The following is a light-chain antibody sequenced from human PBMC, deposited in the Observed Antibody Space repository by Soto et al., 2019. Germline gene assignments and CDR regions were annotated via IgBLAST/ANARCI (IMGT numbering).Light chain of an antibody. CDR1: QSVRTY. Sequence: EIVLTQAPVTPSFSPGERATLSCMASQSVRTYLAWARVKPGPATRLHIYDAYSRASGSPARLSGSGSGTDFTLTLRSLNPQDFALYSCQQRNSWHPINCGQGTRREIK. J-gene: IGKJ5*01. CDR2: DAY. CDR3: QQRNSWHPIN. V-gene: IGKV3D-11*02.